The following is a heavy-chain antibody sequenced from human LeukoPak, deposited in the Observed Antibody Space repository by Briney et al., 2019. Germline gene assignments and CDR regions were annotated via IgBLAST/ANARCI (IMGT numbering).Heavy chain of an antibody. CDR1: GGSLSSGGYC. V-gene: IGHV4-31*03. J-gene: IGHJ4*02. Sequence: TLSVTCIVPGGSLSSGGYCCSWIRQHPGKGLEWNGYIYYSGRTYYNPSLKSRVTISVDTSKNQFSLKLSTLTAADTAVYYCARGVGYCSSTSCYYFDYWGQGTLVTVSS. D-gene: IGHD2-2*01. CDR2: IYYSGRT. CDR3: ARGVGYCSSTSCYYFDY.